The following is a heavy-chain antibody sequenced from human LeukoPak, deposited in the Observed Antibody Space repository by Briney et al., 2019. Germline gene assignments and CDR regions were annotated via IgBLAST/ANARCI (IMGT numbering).Heavy chain of an antibody. CDR3: ARDKGVVGTLAP. CDR2: IKEDGSEK. D-gene: IGHD2-21*01. Sequence: PGGSLRLSCAASGFMFSSYWMSWVRQAPEKGLEWVANIKEDGSEKYSVDSVKGRFTISRDNAKNSLYLQMNSLRAEDTAIYYCARDKGVVGTLAPWGQGTLVTVSS. J-gene: IGHJ5*02. CDR1: GFMFSSYW. V-gene: IGHV3-7*01.